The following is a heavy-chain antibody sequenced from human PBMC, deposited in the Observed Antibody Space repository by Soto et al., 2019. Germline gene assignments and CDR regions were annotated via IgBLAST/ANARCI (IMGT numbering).Heavy chain of an antibody. CDR1: GYTFTSYA. Sequence: GASVKVSCKASGYTFTSYAIHWVRQAPGQRLEWMGWINAGNGNTKYYADSVKGRFTISRDNSKNTLYLQMNSLRTEDTAIYYCARDDEGGSYCDLGYWGQGTLVTVSS. D-gene: IGHD3-10*01. J-gene: IGHJ4*02. CDR3: ARDDEGGSYCDLGY. V-gene: IGHV1-3*01. CDR2: INAGNGNT.